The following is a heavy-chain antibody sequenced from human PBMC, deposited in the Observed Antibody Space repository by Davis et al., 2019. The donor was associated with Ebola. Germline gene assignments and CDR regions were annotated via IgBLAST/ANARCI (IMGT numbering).Heavy chain of an antibody. CDR2: IYYSGST. CDR3: ARHGSRYDFWSGYYPYPFDY. Sequence: MPGGSLRLSCTASGGSISSYYWSWIRQPPGKGLEWIGYIYYSGSTNYNPSLKSRVTISVDTSKNQFSLKLSSVTAADTAVYYCARHGSRYDFWSGYYPYPFDYWGQGTLVTVSS. CDR1: GGSISSYY. D-gene: IGHD3-3*01. J-gene: IGHJ4*02. V-gene: IGHV4-59*08.